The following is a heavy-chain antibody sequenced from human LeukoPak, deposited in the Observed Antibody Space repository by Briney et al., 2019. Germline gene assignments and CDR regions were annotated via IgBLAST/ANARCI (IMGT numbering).Heavy chain of an antibody. CDR2: ISYDGSNK. J-gene: IGHJ6*02. V-gene: IGHV3-30-3*01. D-gene: IGHD6-13*01. Sequence: GGSLRLSCAASGFTFSSYAMHWVRQAPGKGLEWVAVISYDGSNKYYADSVKGRFTISRDNSKNTLYLQMNSLRAEDTAVYYCAREYSSSWDYGMDVWGQGTTVTVSS. CDR1: GFTFSSYA. CDR3: AREYSSSWDYGMDV.